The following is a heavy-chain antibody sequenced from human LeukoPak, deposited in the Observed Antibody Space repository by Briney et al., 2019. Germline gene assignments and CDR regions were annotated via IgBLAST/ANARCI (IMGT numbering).Heavy chain of an antibody. CDR1: GGSISSYY. CDR3: GGEENGEPPIIY. Sequence: SETLSLTCTVSGGSISSYYWSWIRQPAGKGLEWIGRIYTSGSTNYNPSLKSRVTMSVDTSKNQFSLKLSSVTAADTPVYYCGGEENGEPPIIYGGQGTLVTVPS. CDR2: IYTSGST. J-gene: IGHJ4*02. D-gene: IGHD1-14*01. V-gene: IGHV4-4*07.